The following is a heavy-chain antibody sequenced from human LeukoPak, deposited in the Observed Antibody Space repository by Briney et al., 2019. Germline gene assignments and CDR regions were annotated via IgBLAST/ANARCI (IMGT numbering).Heavy chain of an antibody. J-gene: IGHJ5*02. CDR3: ALRVDYDILTGYRPHNWFDP. Sequence: SVKVSCKASGYTFNSYGISWVRQAPGQGLEWMGGIIPIFGTANYAQKFQGRVTITADESTSTAYMELSSLRSEDTAVYYCALRVDYDILTGYRPHNWFDPWGQGTLVTVSS. CDR1: GYTFNSYG. V-gene: IGHV1-69*13. D-gene: IGHD3-9*01. CDR2: IIPIFGTA.